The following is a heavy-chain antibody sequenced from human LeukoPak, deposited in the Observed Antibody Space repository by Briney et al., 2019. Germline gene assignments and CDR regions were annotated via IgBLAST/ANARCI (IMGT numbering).Heavy chain of an antibody. J-gene: IGHJ4*02. D-gene: IGHD5-12*01. V-gene: IGHV3-7*01. CDR2: IKQDASEK. CDR1: GFSFSNYW. Sequence: GGSLRLSCAASGFSFSNYWMTWVRQAPGKGLEWVANIKQDASEKYYVDSVNGRFTISRDNAQNSFYLQMNSLRAEDTAVYYCARGGGSTGYDLYDYWGQGTLVTVSS. CDR3: ARGGGSTGYDLYDY.